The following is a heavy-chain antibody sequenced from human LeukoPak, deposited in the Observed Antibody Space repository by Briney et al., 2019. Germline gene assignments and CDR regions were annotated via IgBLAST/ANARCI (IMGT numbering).Heavy chain of an antibody. CDR2: ISSSSSYI. D-gene: IGHD3-22*01. CDR1: GFTFSSYW. V-gene: IGHV3-21*01. CDR3: ARATYYYDSSGDTDAFDI. J-gene: IGHJ3*02. Sequence: GGSLRLSCAAPGFTFSSYWMSWVRQAPGKGLEWGSSISSSSSYIYYADSVKGRFTISRDSAKNSLYLQMNSLRAEDTAVYYCARATYYYDSSGDTDAFDIWGQGTMVTVSS.